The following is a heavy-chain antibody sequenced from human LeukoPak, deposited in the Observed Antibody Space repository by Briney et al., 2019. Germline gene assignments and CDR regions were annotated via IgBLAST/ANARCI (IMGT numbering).Heavy chain of an antibody. Sequence: GGSLRLSCAASGFPFSSYAMSWVRQAPGKGLEWVSALSGSGGSTYYPDSVKGRFTISRDNSKNTLYLQMNSLRAEDTAVYYRAKTVTWTHFDYWGQGTLVTVSS. CDR2: LSGSGGST. CDR3: AKTVTWTHFDY. D-gene: IGHD4-17*01. J-gene: IGHJ4*02. CDR1: GFPFSSYA. V-gene: IGHV3-23*01.